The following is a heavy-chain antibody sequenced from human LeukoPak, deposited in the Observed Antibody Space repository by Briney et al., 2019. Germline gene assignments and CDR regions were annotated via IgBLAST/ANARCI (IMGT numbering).Heavy chain of an antibody. CDR3: ARDKRVGATLFDY. J-gene: IGHJ4*02. V-gene: IGHV3-20*04. CDR1: GFTFYDYD. D-gene: IGHD1-26*01. CDR2: INWNGDST. Sequence: GGSLRLSCAPSGFTFYDYDMSWVRQAPGKGLEGVSDINWNGDSTGYADSVKGRFTISRDNAKNSLYLQMNSLRAEDTAVYYCARDKRVGATLFDYWGQGTLVTVSS.